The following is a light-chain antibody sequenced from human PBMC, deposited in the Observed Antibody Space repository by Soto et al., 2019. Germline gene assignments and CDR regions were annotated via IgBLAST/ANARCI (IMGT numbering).Light chain of an antibody. CDR2: GAS. J-gene: IGKJ2*01. CDR3: QQYGTSPYT. Sequence: DIVLTQFPDTLSLSPGEAATLSCRASQSVYSNYFAWYQQRPGQAPNLLIFGASTRAAGIPERFSGRGSATDFTLTISGLEPEDSAVYYCQQYGTSPYTFGQGTKLEIK. CDR1: QSVYSNY. V-gene: IGKV3-20*01.